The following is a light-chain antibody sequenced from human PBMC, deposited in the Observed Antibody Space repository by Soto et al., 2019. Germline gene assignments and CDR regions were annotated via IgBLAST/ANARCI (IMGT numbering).Light chain of an antibody. CDR2: GAS. J-gene: IGKJ1*01. V-gene: IGKV3-20*01. Sequence: IELTQSPGTLSLSPGERATHSCRASQSVSSSYLAWYQQKPGQAPRLLIYGASSRATVIPDRFSGSGSGTDFTLTISRLEPEDVAVYYCQQYGSSHSWTFGQGTKVDIK. CDR1: QSVSSSY. CDR3: QQYGSSHSWT.